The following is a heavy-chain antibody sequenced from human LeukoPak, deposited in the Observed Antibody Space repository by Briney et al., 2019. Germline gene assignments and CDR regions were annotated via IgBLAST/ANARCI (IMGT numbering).Heavy chain of an antibody. J-gene: IGHJ3*02. CDR3: ARVDVLRFLEWPQVDAFDI. V-gene: IGHV3-30-3*01. CDR2: ISYDGSNK. CDR1: GFTFSSYA. D-gene: IGHD3-3*01. Sequence: GGSLRLSCAASGFTFSSYAMSWVRQAPGKGLEWVAVISYDGSNKYYADSVKGRFTISRDNAKNSLYLQMNSLRAEDTAVYYCARVDVLRFLEWPQVDAFDIWGQGTMVTVSS.